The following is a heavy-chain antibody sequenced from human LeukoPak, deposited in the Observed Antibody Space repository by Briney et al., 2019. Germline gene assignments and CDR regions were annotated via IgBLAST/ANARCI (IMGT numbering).Heavy chain of an antibody. Sequence: SETLSLTCTVSGGSISSGDYYWSWIRQPPGKGLEWIGYIYYSGSTYYNPSLKSRVTISVDTSKNQFSLKLSSVTAADTAVYYCAREEADDFWSGYFVEAHRYAFDIWGQGTMVTVSS. CDR3: AREEADDFWSGYFVEAHRYAFDI. D-gene: IGHD3-3*01. V-gene: IGHV4-30-4*01. CDR1: GGSISSGDYY. CDR2: IYYSGST. J-gene: IGHJ3*02.